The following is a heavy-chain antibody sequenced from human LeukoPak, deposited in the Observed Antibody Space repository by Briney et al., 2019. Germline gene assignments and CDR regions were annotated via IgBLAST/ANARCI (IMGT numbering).Heavy chain of an antibody. D-gene: IGHD3-22*01. CDR3: ARDSPSSGDAFDI. Sequence: SETLSLTCTVSGGSISNYYWSWIRQPAGKGLEWIGYIYHSGSTYYNPSLKSRVTVSVDRSKNQFSLKLSSVTAADTAVYYCARDSPSSGDAFDIWGQGTMVTVSS. CDR2: IYHSGST. CDR1: GGSISNYY. V-gene: IGHV4-59*12. J-gene: IGHJ3*02.